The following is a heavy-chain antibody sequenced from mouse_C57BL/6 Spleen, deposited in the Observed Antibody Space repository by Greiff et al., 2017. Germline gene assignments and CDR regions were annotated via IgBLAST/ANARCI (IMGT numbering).Heavy chain of an antibody. Sequence: QVQLQQPGAELVKPGASVKLSCKASGYTFTSYWMHWVKQRPGQGLEWIGMIHPTSGSTNYNEKFKSKATLTVDKSSSTAYMQLSSLTSEDSAVYYCARWLGYYGSSLSYWGQGTLVTVSA. J-gene: IGHJ3*01. D-gene: IGHD1-1*01. CDR1: GYTFTSYW. CDR2: IHPTSGST. CDR3: ARWLGYYGSSLSY. V-gene: IGHV1-64*01.